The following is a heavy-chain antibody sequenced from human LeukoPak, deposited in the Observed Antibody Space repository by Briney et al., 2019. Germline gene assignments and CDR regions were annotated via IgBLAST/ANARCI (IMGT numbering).Heavy chain of an antibody. V-gene: IGHV3-23*01. D-gene: IGHD5/OR15-5a*01. Sequence: GGSLRLSCAASGFTFSTYAMNWVRQAPGKGLEGVSVIIGNSAITYYADSVKGRFNISRDNSKNTLYLQMNSLRAEDTAVYYCAKDLRPDGVYDFDYWGQGTLVTVSS. CDR3: AKDLRPDGVYDFDY. J-gene: IGHJ4*02. CDR2: IIGNSAIT. CDR1: GFTFSTYA.